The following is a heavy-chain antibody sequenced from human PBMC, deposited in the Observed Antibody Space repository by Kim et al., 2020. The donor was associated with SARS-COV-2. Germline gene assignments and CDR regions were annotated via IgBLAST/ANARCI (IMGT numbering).Heavy chain of an antibody. V-gene: IGHV3-30*04. D-gene: IGHD3-10*01. CDR3: ARDRPLWFGELLFDY. CDR2: ISYDGSNK. CDR1: GFTFSSYA. J-gene: IGHJ4*02. Sequence: GGSLRLSCAASGFTFSSYAMHWVRQAPGKGLEWVAVISYDGSNKYYADSVKGRFTISRDNSKNTLYLQMNSLRAEDTAVNYCARDRPLWFGELLFDYWGQGTLVTVSS.